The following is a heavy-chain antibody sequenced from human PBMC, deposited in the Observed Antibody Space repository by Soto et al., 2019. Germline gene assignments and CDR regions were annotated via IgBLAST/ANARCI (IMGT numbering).Heavy chain of an antibody. Sequence: SETLCLTCTVSGGSMSSYYWTWIRQPPGKGLEWVGYFYYNGNTKYNPSLKSRGTISVDKSKNRISLNLRSVTAADTALYFCASSDTTGYYSITYWGQGTLVTVSS. CDR1: GGSMSSYY. V-gene: IGHV4-59*01. J-gene: IGHJ4*02. CDR3: ASSDTTGYYSITY. CDR2: FYYNGNT. D-gene: IGHD3-22*01.